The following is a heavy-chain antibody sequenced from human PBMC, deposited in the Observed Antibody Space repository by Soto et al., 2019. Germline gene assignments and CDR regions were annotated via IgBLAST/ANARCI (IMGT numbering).Heavy chain of an antibody. J-gene: IGHJ4*02. CDR1: GYTVTGYD. V-gene: IGHV1-8*01. CDR3: AGEKVGTTGIDF. D-gene: IGHD1-26*01. Sequence: QAQLVQSGAEVKKPGASVKVSCKASGYTVTGYDINWVRQATGQGLEWMGWMNPNSGNTGYAQNFQGRVTMTLDNSITNAYMELSSLRDDDSAVYYCAGEKVGTTGIDFWGQGTLVTVSS. CDR2: MNPNSGNT.